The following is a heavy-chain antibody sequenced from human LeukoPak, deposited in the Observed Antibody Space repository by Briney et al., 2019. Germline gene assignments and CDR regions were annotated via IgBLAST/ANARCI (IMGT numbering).Heavy chain of an antibody. V-gene: IGHV3-74*01. Sequence: PGGSLRLSCAASGFTFSSYWMHWVRQAPGKGLVWFSRINSDGSTTSYADSVKGRFTISRDSAKNTLYLQMNSLRAEDTAVYYCARVAYCGGDCYSFDYWGQGTLVTVSS. J-gene: IGHJ4*02. CDR3: ARVAYCGGDCYSFDY. D-gene: IGHD2-21*02. CDR1: GFTFSSYW. CDR2: INSDGSTT.